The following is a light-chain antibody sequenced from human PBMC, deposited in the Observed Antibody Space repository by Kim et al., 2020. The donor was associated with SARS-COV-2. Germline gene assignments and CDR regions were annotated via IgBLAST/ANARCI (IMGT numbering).Light chain of an antibody. Sequence: GKTFILSCTRSSGSIVSDFVQWFQQRPGSSPTTVIYEDHKRPSGVPDRFSGSVDSSSNSASLTISGLRAEDEADYYCQSYDDNIWVFGGGTQLTVL. CDR2: EDH. CDR1: SGSIVSDF. V-gene: IGLV6-57*01. CDR3: QSYDDNIWV. J-gene: IGLJ3*02.